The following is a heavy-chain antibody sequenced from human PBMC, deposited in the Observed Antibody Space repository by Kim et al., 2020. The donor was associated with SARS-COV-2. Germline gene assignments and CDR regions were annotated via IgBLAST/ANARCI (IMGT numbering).Heavy chain of an antibody. Sequence: GGSLRLSCAASGFTFSSYAMSWVRQAPGNGLEWVSAISGSGGSTYYADSVKGRFTISRDNSKNTLYLQMNSLRAEDTAVYYCAKGVREWLRFNFDYWGQGTLVTVSS. CDR3: AKGVREWLRFNFDY. CDR1: GFTFSSYA. V-gene: IGHV3-23*01. J-gene: IGHJ4*02. D-gene: IGHD5-12*01. CDR2: ISGSGGST.